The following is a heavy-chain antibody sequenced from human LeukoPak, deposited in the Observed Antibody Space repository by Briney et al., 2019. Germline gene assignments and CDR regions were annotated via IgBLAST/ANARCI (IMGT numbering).Heavy chain of an antibody. CDR3: ARGYGPFDP. CDR2: IYYTGST. Sequence: SETLSLTCTVSGGSISNYYWTWIRQPPGKGLEWIGYIYYTGSTYYNPSLKSRLTISVDTSKNQFSLKLISVTAADTAVYYCARGYGPFDPWGQGTLVTVSS. D-gene: IGHD5-12*01. CDR1: GGSISNYY. J-gene: IGHJ5*02. V-gene: IGHV4-59*06.